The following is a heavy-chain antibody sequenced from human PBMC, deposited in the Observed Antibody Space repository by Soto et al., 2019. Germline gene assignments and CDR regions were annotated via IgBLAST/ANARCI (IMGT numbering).Heavy chain of an antibody. CDR2: VFHTGTA. J-gene: IGHJ4*02. CDR3: VRDSVRFGPAFDS. D-gene: IGHD3-3*01. Sequence: SETLSLTCTVSGGSIRSGDYYWTWIRQPPGKGLEWIGYVFHTGTAYNYNPSLKRRVNMSIDTSKNQFSLKLNSVTAADTAIYYCVRDSVRFGPAFDSWGQGTQVTVSS. V-gene: IGHV4-30-4*01. CDR1: GGSIRSGDYY.